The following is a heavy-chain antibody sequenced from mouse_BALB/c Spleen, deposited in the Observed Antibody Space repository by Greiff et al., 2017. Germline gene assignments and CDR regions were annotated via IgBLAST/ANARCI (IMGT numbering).Heavy chain of an antibody. CDR1: GYTFTSYY. CDR3: ARWEAYGNYGYFDV. J-gene: IGHJ1*01. Sequence: VKLQESGAELVKPGASVKLSCKASGYTFTSYYMYWVKQRPGQGLEWIGRIYPGDGDTNYNGKFKGKATLTADKSSSTAYMQLSSLTSVDSAVYFCARWEAYGNYGYFDVWGAGTTVTVSS. V-gene: IGHV1-80*01. CDR2: IYPGDGDT. D-gene: IGHD2-1*01.